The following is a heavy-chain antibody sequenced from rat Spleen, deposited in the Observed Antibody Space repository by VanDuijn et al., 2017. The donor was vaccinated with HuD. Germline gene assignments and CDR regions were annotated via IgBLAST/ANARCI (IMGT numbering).Heavy chain of an antibody. V-gene: IGHV5-7*01. D-gene: IGHD1-1*01. CDR1: GFTFSDYN. CDR2: ISYDGSST. Sequence: EVQLVESGGGLVQPGRSLKLSCAASGFTFSDYNMAWVRQAPKKGLEWVATISYDGSSTYYRDSVKGRFTISRDNAKSTLYLQMDSLRSEDTATYYCALITTVVEDYWGQGVMVTVSS. CDR3: ALITTVVEDY. J-gene: IGHJ2*01.